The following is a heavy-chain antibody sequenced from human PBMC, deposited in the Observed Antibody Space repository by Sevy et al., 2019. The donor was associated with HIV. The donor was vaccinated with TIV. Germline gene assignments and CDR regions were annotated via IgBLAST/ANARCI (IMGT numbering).Heavy chain of an antibody. CDR3: ARQAYSNYALFDY. V-gene: IGHV4-59*08. CDR2: IYYSGST. CDR1: GGPISSYY. J-gene: IGHJ4*02. Sequence: SETLSLTCTVSGGPISSYYWSWIRQPPGKGREWIGYIYYSGSTKYNPSLKSRVTISVDTSKNQFSLKLSSVTAADTAVYYCARQAYSNYALFDYWGQGTLVTVSS. D-gene: IGHD4-4*01.